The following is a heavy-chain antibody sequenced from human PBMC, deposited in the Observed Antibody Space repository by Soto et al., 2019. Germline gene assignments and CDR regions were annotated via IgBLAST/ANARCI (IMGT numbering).Heavy chain of an antibody. J-gene: IGHJ6*02. CDR1: GYSFTSYW. Sequence: EVQLVQSGAEVKKPGESLRISCKGSGYSFTSYWISWVRQMPGKGLEWMGRIDPSDSYTNYSPSFQGHVTISADKSISTAYLQWSSLKASDTAMYYCASCIAVAGPSNYYYYGMDVWGQGTTVTVSS. CDR2: IDPSDSYT. V-gene: IGHV5-10-1*01. CDR3: ASCIAVAGPSNYYYYGMDV. D-gene: IGHD6-19*01.